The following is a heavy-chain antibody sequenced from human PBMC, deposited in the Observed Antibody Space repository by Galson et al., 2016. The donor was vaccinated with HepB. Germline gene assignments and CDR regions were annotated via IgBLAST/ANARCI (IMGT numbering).Heavy chain of an antibody. CDR1: GGTFSSYA. V-gene: IGHV1-69*13. D-gene: IGHD6-13*01. Sequence: SVKVSCKASGGTFSSYAISWVRQAPGQGLEWMGGIIPIFGTANYAQKFQGRVTITADESTSTAYMELSSLRSEDTAVYYCARDQGAAGIYYYMDVWGKGTPDTVSS. CDR2: IIPIFGTA. CDR3: ARDQGAAGIYYYMDV. J-gene: IGHJ6*03.